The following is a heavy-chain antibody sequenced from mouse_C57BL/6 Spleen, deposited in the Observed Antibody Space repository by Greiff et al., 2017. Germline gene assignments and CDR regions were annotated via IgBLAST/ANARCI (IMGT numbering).Heavy chain of an antibody. Sequence: VQLVESGAELVRPGASVTLSCKASGYTFTDYEMHWVKQTPVHGLEWIGAIDPETGGTAYNQKFKGKAILTADKSSSTAYMELRSLTSEDSAVYYCTRAPPGTVFDYWGQGTTLTVSS. CDR1: GYTFTDYE. CDR2: IDPETGGT. J-gene: IGHJ2*01. V-gene: IGHV1-15*01. D-gene: IGHD4-1*01. CDR3: TRAPPGTVFDY.